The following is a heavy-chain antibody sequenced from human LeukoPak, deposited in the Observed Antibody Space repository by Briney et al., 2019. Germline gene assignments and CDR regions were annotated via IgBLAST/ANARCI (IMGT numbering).Heavy chain of an antibody. CDR3: ARSPYDYGALDY. V-gene: IGHV4-59*01. J-gene: IGHJ4*02. Sequence: SETLSLTCTVSGGSISSYYWSWIRQPPGKGLEWIGYIYYSGSTDYNPSLKSRVTISVDTSENQFSLKLSSVTAADTAVYYCARSPYDYGALDYWGQGTLVTVSS. CDR1: GGSISSYY. D-gene: IGHD4-17*01. CDR2: IYYSGST.